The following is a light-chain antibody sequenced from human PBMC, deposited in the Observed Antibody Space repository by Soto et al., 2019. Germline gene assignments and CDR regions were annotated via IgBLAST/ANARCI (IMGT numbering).Light chain of an antibody. V-gene: IGKV3-20*01. CDR1: QSVSSSY. CDR2: GAS. J-gene: IGKJ2*02. CDR3: QQYGSSPRT. Sequence: EIVLTQSPGTLSMSPGERGTLSCRASQSVSSSYLAWYQQKPGQAPRLLIYGASSRATGIPDRFSGSGSGTDFTLTISRLEPEDFALYYCQQYGSSPRTFGQGTKLEIK.